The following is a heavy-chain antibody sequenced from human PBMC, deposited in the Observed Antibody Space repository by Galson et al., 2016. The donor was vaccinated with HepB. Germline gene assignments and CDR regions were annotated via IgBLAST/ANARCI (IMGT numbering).Heavy chain of an antibody. D-gene: IGHD3-16*01. CDR1: GYTFTGYY. V-gene: IGHV1-2*02. J-gene: IGHJ4*02. CDR3: ANLGENGGLSLDN. Sequence: SVKASCKASGYTFTGYYIHWVRQAPGQGLEGMGWINPNSGGTNYAQKFQGRVTMTRDTSISTAYMELSRLRSDETAVYYCANLGENGGLSLDNWGQGTLVTVSS. CDR2: INPNSGGT.